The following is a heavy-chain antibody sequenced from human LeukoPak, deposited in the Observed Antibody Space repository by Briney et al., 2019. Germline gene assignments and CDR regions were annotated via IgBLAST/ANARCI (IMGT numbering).Heavy chain of an antibody. J-gene: IGHJ4*02. CDR2: IYYSGST. CDR1: GGSISSYY. D-gene: IGHD3-22*01. CDR3: ARALADYYDSSILFDY. Sequence: PSGTLSLTCTVSGGSISSYYWSWIRQPPGKGLEWIGYIYYSGSTNYNPSLKSRVTISVDTSKNQFSLKLSSVTAADTAVYYCARALADYYDSSILFDYWGQGTLVTVSS. V-gene: IGHV4-59*01.